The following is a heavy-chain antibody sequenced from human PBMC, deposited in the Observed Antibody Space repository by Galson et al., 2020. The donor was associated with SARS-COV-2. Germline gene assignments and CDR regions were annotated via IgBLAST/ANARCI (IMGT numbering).Heavy chain of an antibody. CDR3: ARGGRSGGAYNYFAFDI. D-gene: IGHD1-26*01. CDR1: GFTFSTYW. V-gene: IGHV3-74*01. Sequence: GESLKISCAASGFTFSTYWMHWVRQAPGKGLVWVSHINTDGKSTNYADSVKGRFTISRDTAEKTVYLQINSLRAEDTAVYYCARGGRSGGAYNYFAFDIWGLGTMVTASS. CDR2: INTDGKST. J-gene: IGHJ3*02.